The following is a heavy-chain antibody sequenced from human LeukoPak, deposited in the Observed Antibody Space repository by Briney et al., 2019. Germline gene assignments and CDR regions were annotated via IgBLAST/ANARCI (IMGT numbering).Heavy chain of an antibody. CDR3: ARDPMTTVTTSPYYYYYYGMDV. CDR2: ISAYNGNT. D-gene: IGHD4-17*01. J-gene: IGHJ6*02. Sequence: ASVKVSCKASGYTFTSYGISWVRQAPGQGLEWMGWISAYNGNTNYAQKLQGRVTMTTDTSMSTAYMELRSLRSDDTAVYYCARDPMTTVTTSPYYYYYYGMDVWGQGTTVTVSS. V-gene: IGHV1-18*01. CDR1: GYTFTSYG.